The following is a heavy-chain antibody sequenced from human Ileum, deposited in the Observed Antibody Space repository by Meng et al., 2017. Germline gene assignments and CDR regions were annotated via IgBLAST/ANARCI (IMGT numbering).Heavy chain of an antibody. J-gene: IGHJ2*01. V-gene: IGHV4-34*01. Sequence: QVQVQRWGAGLLRPSETLSLTCGVYGGSFSAYYWTWIRQPPGKGLEWIGEINHSATTYYSPSLMGRVSVSVDTSKNQFSLKLTSVTAADTAVYYCARSERSVYWYFDLWGRGTLVTVSS. D-gene: IGHD1-26*01. CDR3: ARSERSVYWYFDL. CDR2: INHSATT. CDR1: GGSFSAYY.